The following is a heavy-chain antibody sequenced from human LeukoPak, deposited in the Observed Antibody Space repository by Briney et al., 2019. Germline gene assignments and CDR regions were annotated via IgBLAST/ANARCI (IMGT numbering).Heavy chain of an antibody. Sequence: SETLSLTCTVSGGSISGDYWSWIRQPAGKGLEWIGRIYTSGGTNYNPSLESRVTISMDTSKKQLSLKLTSVTAADTAVYYCARDRRESTKPNDAFDIWGQGTMVTVSS. D-gene: IGHD1-1*01. V-gene: IGHV4-4*07. J-gene: IGHJ3*02. CDR1: GGSISGDY. CDR2: IYTSGGT. CDR3: ARDRRESTKPNDAFDI.